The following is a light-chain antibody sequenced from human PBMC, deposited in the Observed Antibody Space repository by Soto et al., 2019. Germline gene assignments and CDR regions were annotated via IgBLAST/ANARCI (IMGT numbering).Light chain of an antibody. CDR1: QSVSSNY. V-gene: IGKV3-20*01. Sequence: EIVLTQSPGTLSLSPGERATLSCRASQSVSSNYLAWYQQKPGQAPRLLIYGASSRATGIPDRFSGSGSGTDFTLTISRLEPEDFAVYYCQQYGSSSITCGQGTRLEIK. J-gene: IGKJ5*01. CDR3: QQYGSSSIT. CDR2: GAS.